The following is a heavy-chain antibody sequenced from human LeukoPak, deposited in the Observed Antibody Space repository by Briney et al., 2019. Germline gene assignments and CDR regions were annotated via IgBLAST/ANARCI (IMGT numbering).Heavy chain of an antibody. CDR3: ARGYYGDPFDY. V-gene: IGHV1-2*02. Sequence: ASVKVSCKASGYTFTSYYMHWVRQAPGQGLEWMGWSNPHSGGTNYAQKFQGRVTMTRDTSISTAYLELSRLRFDDTAVYYCARGYYGDPFDYWGQGTLVTVSS. D-gene: IGHD4-17*01. CDR2: SNPHSGGT. J-gene: IGHJ4*02. CDR1: GYTFTSYY.